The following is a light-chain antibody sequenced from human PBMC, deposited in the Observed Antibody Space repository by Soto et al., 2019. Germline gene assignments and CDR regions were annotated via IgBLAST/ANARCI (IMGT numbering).Light chain of an antibody. CDR2: KAS. J-gene: IGKJ2*01. CDR1: QSIITS. CDR3: QHFNDWAPEDT. V-gene: IGKV1-5*03. Sequence: DIQMTQSPSTLSASVGDRVTITCRASQSIITSLAWYQQKPGKAPKLLIYKASSLQSGVPSRFSGSGSGTEFTLTISSLQSEDSAVYYCQHFNDWAPEDTFGQGTKLEI.